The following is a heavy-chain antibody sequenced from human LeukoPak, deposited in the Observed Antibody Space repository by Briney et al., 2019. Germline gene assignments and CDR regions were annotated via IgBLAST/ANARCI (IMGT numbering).Heavy chain of an antibody. CDR1: GGSFSGYY. V-gene: IGHV4-34*01. CDR3: ARGPYSSSWRDFDY. J-gene: IGHJ4*02. D-gene: IGHD6-13*01. CDR2: INHSGST. Sequence: KPSEALSLTCAVYGGSFSGYYWRWIRQPPGKGVEWIGEINHSGSTNYNPSFKSRDTISVDTSKNQFSLKLSSVTAADTAVYYCARGPYSSSWRDFDYWGQGTLVTVSS.